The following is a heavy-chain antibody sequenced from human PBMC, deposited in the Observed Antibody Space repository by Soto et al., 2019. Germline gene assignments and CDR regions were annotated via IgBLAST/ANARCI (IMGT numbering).Heavy chain of an antibody. CDR2: IIPMFGTA. D-gene: IGHD2-15*01. V-gene: IGHV1-69*01. J-gene: IGHJ4*02. Sequence: QVQLVQSGAEEQKPGSSVKVSCKASGGTFSSSAISWVRQAPGQGLEWMGGIIPMFGTAQYAQRFQDRVTITADESTSTAYMELSSLSSDDTAVYYCARDFGHGHCSGGSCYTLDHWGPGTLVVVSS. CDR1: GGTFSSSA. CDR3: ARDFGHGHCSGGSCYTLDH.